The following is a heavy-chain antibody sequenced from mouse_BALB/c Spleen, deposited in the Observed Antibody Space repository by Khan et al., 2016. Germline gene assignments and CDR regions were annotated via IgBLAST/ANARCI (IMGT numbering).Heavy chain of an antibody. CDR2: ISLKSNNYAT. Sequence: EVQLEESGGGLVQPGGSMKLSCVASGFTFSNYWMNWVRQSPEKGLEWVAEISLKSNNYATHYAESVKGRFTISRDDSTSSVYLQMNILRAEDSGIYFCTRRGTGGFDYWGQGTTLTVSS. CDR3: TRRGTGGFDY. V-gene: IGHV6-6*02. D-gene: IGHD2-14*01. CDR1: GFTFSNYW. J-gene: IGHJ2*01.